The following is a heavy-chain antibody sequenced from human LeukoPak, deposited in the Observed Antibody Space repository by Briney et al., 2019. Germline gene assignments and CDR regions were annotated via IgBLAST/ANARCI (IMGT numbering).Heavy chain of an antibody. D-gene: IGHD4-11*01. CDR3: ARGLPPVMKYYFDY. J-gene: IGHJ4*02. Sequence: PGGSLRLSCAASGFTFNSYGMHWVGQAPGKGLEWVAVMLYDGSNKYYADSVKGRFTISRDDSKNTLYLQMNSLRAEDTAMYYCARGLPPVMKYYFDYWGQGTLVTVSS. CDR2: MLYDGSNK. V-gene: IGHV3-33*01. CDR1: GFTFNSYG.